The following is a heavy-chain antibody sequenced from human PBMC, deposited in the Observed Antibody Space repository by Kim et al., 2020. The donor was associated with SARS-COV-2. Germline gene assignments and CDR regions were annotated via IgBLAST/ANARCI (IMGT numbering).Heavy chain of an antibody. CDR3: ARDRTAAGGYWFDP. V-gene: IGHV4-31*03. CDR2: IYYSGST. J-gene: IGHJ5*02. CDR1: GGSISSGGYY. D-gene: IGHD6-13*01. Sequence: SETLSLTCTVSGGSISSGGYYWSWIRQHPGKGLEWIGYIYYSGSTYYNPSLKSRVTISVDTSKNQFSLKLSSVTAADTAVYYCARDRTAAGGYWFDPWGQGTLVTVSS.